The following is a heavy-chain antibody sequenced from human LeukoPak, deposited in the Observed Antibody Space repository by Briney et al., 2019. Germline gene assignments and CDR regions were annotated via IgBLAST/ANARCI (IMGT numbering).Heavy chain of an antibody. D-gene: IGHD2-15*01. CDR1: GDSVSSHSAA. V-gene: IGHV6-1*01. CDR2: TYYRSKWYN. CDR3: AANLGYCSGGSCFSWFDP. Sequence: TQTLSLTCAISGDSVSSHSAAWNWIRQSPSRVLEWLGRTYYRSKWYNDYAVSVKSRITINPDTSKNQLSLQLNSVTPEDTAVYFCAANLGYCSGGSCFSWFDPWGQGTLVTVSS. J-gene: IGHJ5*02.